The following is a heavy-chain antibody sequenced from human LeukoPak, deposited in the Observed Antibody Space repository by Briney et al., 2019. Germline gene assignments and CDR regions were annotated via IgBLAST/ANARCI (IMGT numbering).Heavy chain of an antibody. CDR3: ARTILDSSGYYYYYYYMDV. J-gene: IGHJ6*03. CDR1: GYSISSGYY. D-gene: IGHD3-22*01. V-gene: IGHV4-38-2*02. Sequence: PSETLSLTCTVSGYSISSGYYWGWIRQPPGKGLEWIGSIYYSGSTYYNPSLKSRVTISVDTSKNQFSLKLSSVTAADTAVYYCARTILDSSGYYYYYYYMDVWGKGTTVTVSS. CDR2: IYYSGST.